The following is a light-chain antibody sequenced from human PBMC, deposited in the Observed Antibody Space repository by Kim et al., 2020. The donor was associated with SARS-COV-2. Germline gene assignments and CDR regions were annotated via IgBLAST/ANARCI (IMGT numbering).Light chain of an antibody. CDR2: QDS. CDR3: QAWDSSTRV. J-gene: IGLJ3*02. Sequence: VSPGQTASITCSGDKLGDKYACWYQQKPGQSPVLVIYQDSKRPAGIPERFSGSNSGNTATLTISGTQAMDEADYYCQAWDSSTRVVGGGTQLTVL. V-gene: IGLV3-1*01. CDR1: KLGDKY.